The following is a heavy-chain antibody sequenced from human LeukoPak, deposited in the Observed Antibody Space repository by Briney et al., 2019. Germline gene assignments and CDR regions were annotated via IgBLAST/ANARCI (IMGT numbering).Heavy chain of an antibody. D-gene: IGHD2-15*01. J-gene: IGHJ6*02. CDR1: GFTFDDYA. CDR2: ISWNGDKI. CDR3: AKDLGSAITSALVLDV. V-gene: IGHV3-9*01. Sequence: GRSLRLSCTVSGFTFDDYAMHWVRQTPGKGLEWVSGISWNGDKIEYGDSVKGRFTISRDNVKNVLYLQMNSLTPEDTALYYCAKDLGSAITSALVLDVWGQGTTVIVS.